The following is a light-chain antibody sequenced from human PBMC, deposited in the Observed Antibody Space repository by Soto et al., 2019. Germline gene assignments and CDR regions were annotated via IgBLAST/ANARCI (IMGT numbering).Light chain of an antibody. CDR2: DAS. V-gene: IGKV3-11*01. J-gene: IGKJ4*01. CDR1: QSLSRS. Sequence: EIVLTQSPATLSLSPGVRATLSCRASQSLSRSLAWYQQKPGQAPRLLIYDASNRATGIPARFSGSGSGTDFILTISSLEPEDFALYYCQHRSNWPLTFGGGTKVEIK. CDR3: QHRSNWPLT.